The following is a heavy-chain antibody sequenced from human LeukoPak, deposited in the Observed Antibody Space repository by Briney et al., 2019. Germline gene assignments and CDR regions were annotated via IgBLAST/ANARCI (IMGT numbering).Heavy chain of an antibody. D-gene: IGHD3-3*01. V-gene: IGHV1-18*01. Sequence: ASVKVSCKASGGTFSSYAISWVRQAPGQGLEWMGWISAYNGNTNYAQKLQGRVTMTTDTSTSTAYMELRSLRSDDTAVYYCARTIFGVVTFDYWGQGTLVTVSS. CDR2: ISAYNGNT. CDR3: ARTIFGVVTFDY. J-gene: IGHJ4*02. CDR1: GGTFSSYA.